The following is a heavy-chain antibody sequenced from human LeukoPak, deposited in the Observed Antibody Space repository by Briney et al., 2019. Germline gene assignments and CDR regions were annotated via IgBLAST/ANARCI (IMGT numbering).Heavy chain of an antibody. Sequence: PSETLSLTCTVSGGSISSGGYYWSWIRQPAGKGLEWIGRIYTSGSTNYNPSLKSRVTISVDTSKNQFSLKLSSVTAADTAVYYCARVRIAVAAWYFDLWGRGTLVTVSS. J-gene: IGHJ2*01. CDR3: ARVRIAVAAWYFDL. V-gene: IGHV4-61*02. D-gene: IGHD6-19*01. CDR2: IYTSGST. CDR1: GGSISSGGYY.